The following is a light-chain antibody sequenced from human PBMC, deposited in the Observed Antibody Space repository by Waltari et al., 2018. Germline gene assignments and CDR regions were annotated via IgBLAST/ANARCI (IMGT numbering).Light chain of an antibody. J-gene: IGKJ1*01. V-gene: IGKV1-6*01. CDR2: RAS. CDR1: QGIGNN. Sequence: IQMTQSPSSLSASVGDTVTITCQASQGIGNNLNWYQQKPGKAPKLLIYRASSFQSGIPSRFSSSGSGTDFTLTITSLQPEDFATYYCQQGYNYPRTFGQGTKVEIK. CDR3: QQGYNYPRT.